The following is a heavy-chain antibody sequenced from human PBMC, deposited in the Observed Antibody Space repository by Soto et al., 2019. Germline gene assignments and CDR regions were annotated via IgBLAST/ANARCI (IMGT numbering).Heavy chain of an antibody. Sequence: PGGSLRLSCAASGFTFSGYSMNWVRQAPGKGLEWVSSTTSTSYINYADSMKGRFTISRDNAKNSLYLQMNSLRAEDTAVYYCARALYGDYGIDYWGQGXLVTVYS. J-gene: IGHJ4*02. CDR1: GFTFSGYS. CDR2: TTSTSYI. CDR3: ARALYGDYGIDY. V-gene: IGHV3-21*01. D-gene: IGHD4-17*01.